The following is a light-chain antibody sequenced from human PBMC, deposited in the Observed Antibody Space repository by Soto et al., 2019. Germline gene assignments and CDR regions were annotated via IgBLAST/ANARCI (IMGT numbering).Light chain of an antibody. V-gene: IGKV3-20*01. CDR3: QQYGSSPPEFT. CDR2: GAT. J-gene: IGKJ3*01. Sequence: EIVLTQSPGTLSLSPGERATLSCRASQSVSSNYLAWYQQSPRQAPRLLIFGATHRAAGIPDRFSGSGSGKYFPLTISRLEPEDFADYYCQQYGSSPPEFTFGPGTKVDSK. CDR1: QSVSSNY.